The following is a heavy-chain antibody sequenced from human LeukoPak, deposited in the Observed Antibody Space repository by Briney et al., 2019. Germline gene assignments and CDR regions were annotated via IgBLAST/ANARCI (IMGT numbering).Heavy chain of an antibody. CDR2: IYYSGST. Sequence: SETLSLTCTVSGGSISPYYWSWIRQPPGKGLEWIGYIYYSGSTNYNPSLKSRVTISVDTSKNQFSLKLSSVTAADTAVYYCARYYYDFWSGYYWFDPWGQGTLVTVSS. CDR1: GGSISPYY. CDR3: ARYYYDFWSGYYWFDP. V-gene: IGHV4-59*01. J-gene: IGHJ5*02. D-gene: IGHD3-3*01.